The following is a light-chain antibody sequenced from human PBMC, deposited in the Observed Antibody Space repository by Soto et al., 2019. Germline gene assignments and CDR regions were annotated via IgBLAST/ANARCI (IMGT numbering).Light chain of an antibody. V-gene: IGLV1-40*01. J-gene: IGLJ2*01. Sequence: QSVLTQPPSVSGAPGQRVTISCTGSRSNIGAGYDVHWYQQLPGTAPKPLIDGNTNRPSGIPDRFSGSKSGTSASLAITGLQAEDAAVYYCQSYDINLSGVVFGGGTKLNVL. CDR1: RSNIGAGYD. CDR3: QSYDINLSGVV. CDR2: GNT.